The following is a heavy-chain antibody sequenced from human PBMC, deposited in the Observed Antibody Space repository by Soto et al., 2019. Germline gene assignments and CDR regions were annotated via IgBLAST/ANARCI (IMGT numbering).Heavy chain of an antibody. J-gene: IGHJ4*02. CDR1: GGSISSGGYY. CDR3: ARDRGGIWNFFDY. Sequence: SETLSLTCTVSGGSISSGGYYWSWIRQHPGKGLEWIGYIYYSGSTYYNPSLKSRVTISVDRSKNQFSLKLSSVTAADTAVYYCARDRGGIWNFFDYWGQGTLVTVSS. CDR2: IYYSGST. V-gene: IGHV4-31*03. D-gene: IGHD1-1*01.